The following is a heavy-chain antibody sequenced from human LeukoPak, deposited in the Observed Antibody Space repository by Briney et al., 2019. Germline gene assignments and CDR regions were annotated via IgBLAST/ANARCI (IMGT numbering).Heavy chain of an antibody. V-gene: IGHV4-61*02. Sequence: SQTLSLTCTVSGGSISSGSYYWSWIRQPAGKGLEWIGRIYTSGSTNYNPSLKSRVTISVDTSKNQFSLKLSSVTAADTAVYYCARDSVYVYDFWSGYPTNWFDPWGQGTLSPSPQ. J-gene: IGHJ5*02. CDR2: IYTSGST. CDR1: GGSISSGSYY. CDR3: ARDSVYVYDFWSGYPTNWFDP. D-gene: IGHD3-3*01.